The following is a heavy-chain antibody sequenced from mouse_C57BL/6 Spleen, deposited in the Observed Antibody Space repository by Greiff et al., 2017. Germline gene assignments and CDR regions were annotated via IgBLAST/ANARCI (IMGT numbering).Heavy chain of an antibody. CDR3: TRRDGNYVYYLDY. V-gene: IGHV1-15*01. CDR1: GYTFSDYE. Sequence: QVLLQQSGAELVRPGASVTLSCKASGYTFSDYEMHWVKQTPVHGLEWIGAIDPETGGTAYNQTFKGKAILTADKSSSTAYMERRSLTAEDSAVYYGTRRDGNYVYYLDYWGQGTTLTVAS. J-gene: IGHJ2*01. CDR2: IDPETGGT. D-gene: IGHD2-1*01.